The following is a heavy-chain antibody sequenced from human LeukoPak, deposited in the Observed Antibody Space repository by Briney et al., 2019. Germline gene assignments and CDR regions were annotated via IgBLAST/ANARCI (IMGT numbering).Heavy chain of an antibody. CDR1: GYTFTSYG. J-gene: IGHJ4*02. V-gene: IGHV1-18*04. CDR3: VRIAQQHLARHFDF. CDR2: VSAYNGDT. Sequence: ASVRVSCKASGYTFTSYGFSWVRQAPGQGLEWMGWVSAYNGDTNYAQKVQGRVTMTTDTSTSTAYMELRSLRSDDTAVYYCVRIAQQHLARHFDFWGQGTLVTVSS. D-gene: IGHD6-13*01.